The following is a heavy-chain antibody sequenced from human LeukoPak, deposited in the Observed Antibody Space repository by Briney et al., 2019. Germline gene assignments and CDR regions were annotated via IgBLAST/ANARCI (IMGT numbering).Heavy chain of an antibody. V-gene: IGHV3-30*18. J-gene: IGHJ6*02. CDR3: AKGRGSAPFYGMDV. D-gene: IGHD2-15*01. CDR2: ISYDGSNT. CDR1: GFXFSNYG. Sequence: GRSLRLSCAASGFXFSNYGMHWVRQAPGEGLEWVAVISYDGSNTYYADSVKGRFTISRDNSKNTLYLQMNSLRAEDTAVYYCAKGRGSAPFYGMDVWGQGTTVTVSS.